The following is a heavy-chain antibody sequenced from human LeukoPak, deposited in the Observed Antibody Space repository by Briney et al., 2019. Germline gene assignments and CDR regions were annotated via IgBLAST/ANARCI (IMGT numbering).Heavy chain of an antibody. CDR2: ITKSGDST. J-gene: IGHJ4*02. Sequence: PGGSLRLSCAASGFTFSAFGMNWVRQAPGKGLEWVSTITKSGDSTYYADSVKGRFTISRDNSKNTLYLQMSSLRAEDTAVYYCVKDLWGDYVDYWGQGTLVTVSS. CDR3: VKDLWGDYVDY. D-gene: IGHD7-27*01. CDR1: GFTFSAFG. V-gene: IGHV3-23*01.